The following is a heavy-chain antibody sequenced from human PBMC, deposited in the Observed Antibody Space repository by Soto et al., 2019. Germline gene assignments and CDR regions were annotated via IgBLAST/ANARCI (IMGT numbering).Heavy chain of an antibody. CDR3: ARAPRGNYGYPSYFDY. V-gene: IGHV4-59*01. CDR2: IYYSGST. J-gene: IGHJ4*02. CDR1: GGSISSYY. Sequence: ETLSLTCTVSGGSISSYYWSWIRQPPGKGLEWIGYIYYSGSTNYNPSLKSRVTISVDTSKNQFSLKLSSVTAADTAVYYCARAPRGNYGYPSYFDYWGEGTLVTVSS. D-gene: IGHD3-10*01.